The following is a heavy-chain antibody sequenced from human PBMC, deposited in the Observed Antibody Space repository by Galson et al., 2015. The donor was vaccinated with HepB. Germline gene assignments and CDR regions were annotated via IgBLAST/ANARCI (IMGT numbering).Heavy chain of an antibody. CDR1: GFTFSSYS. Sequence: LRLSCAASGFTFSSYSMNWVRQAPGKGLEWVSYISSSSSTIYYADSVKGRFTISRDNAKNSLYLQMNSLRAEDTAVYYYAKDTSGGPFGGFDYWGQGSLVTVSS. CDR3: AKDTSGGPFGGFDY. V-gene: IGHV3-48*01. D-gene: IGHD3-10*01. CDR2: ISSSSSTI. J-gene: IGHJ4*02.